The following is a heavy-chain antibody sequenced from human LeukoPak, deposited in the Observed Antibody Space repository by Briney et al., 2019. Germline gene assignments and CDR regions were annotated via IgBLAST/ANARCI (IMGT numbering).Heavy chain of an antibody. CDR3: TRAKGGYSSGWYWFDP. J-gene: IGHJ5*02. CDR1: GFTFGDYA. Sequence: GGSLRLSCTASGFTFGDYAMSWVRQAPGKGLEWVGFIRSKAYGGTTECAASVKGRFTISRDDSKSIAYLQMNSLKTEDTAVYYCTRAKGGYSSGWYWFDPWGQGTLVTVSS. D-gene: IGHD6-19*01. CDR2: IRSKAYGGTT. V-gene: IGHV3-49*04.